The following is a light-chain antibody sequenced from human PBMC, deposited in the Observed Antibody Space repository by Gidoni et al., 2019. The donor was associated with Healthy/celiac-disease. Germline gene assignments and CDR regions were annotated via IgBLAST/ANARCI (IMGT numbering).Light chain of an antibody. CDR1: QSISSY. Sequence: DIQMTQSPSSLSASVGDRVTITCRASQSISSYLNWYQQKPGKAPKLLIYAASSLQSVVPSRFSGSGSGTDFTITISSLQPEDFATYYCQQSYSTLYTFGQGTKLEIK. J-gene: IGKJ2*01. CDR3: QQSYSTLYT. CDR2: AAS. V-gene: IGKV1-39*01.